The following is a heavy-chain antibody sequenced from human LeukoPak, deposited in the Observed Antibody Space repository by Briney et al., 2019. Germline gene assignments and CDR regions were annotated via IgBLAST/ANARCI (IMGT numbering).Heavy chain of an antibody. D-gene: IGHD3-22*01. V-gene: IGHV3-23*01. CDR3: ASRINMIIANY. CDR1: GFSFG. J-gene: IGHJ4*02. Sequence: PGGSLRLSCAVSGFSFGMSWVRQAPGKGLEWVSAIGGSGGNTYYADSVKGRFTISRDNSKNTLYLQMNSLRAEDTAVYYCASRINMIIANYWGQGTLVTVSS. CDR2: IGGSGGNT.